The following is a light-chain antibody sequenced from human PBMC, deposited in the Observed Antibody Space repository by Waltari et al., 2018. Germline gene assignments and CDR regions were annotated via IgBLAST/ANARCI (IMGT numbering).Light chain of an antibody. CDR2: WSA. Sequence: LYYSNDKNNSAGYQQKPGQPPKLPMYWSATRQSGVPDRFSGSGSVTDFTLTISSLQAEDVAVYYSQQYYSRRTFGQGTKVEIK. CDR3: QQYYSRRT. J-gene: IGKJ1*01. V-gene: IGKV4-1*01. CDR1: LYYSNDKNN.